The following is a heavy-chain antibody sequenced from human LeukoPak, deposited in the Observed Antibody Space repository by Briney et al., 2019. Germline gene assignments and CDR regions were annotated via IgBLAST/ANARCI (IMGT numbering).Heavy chain of an antibody. D-gene: IGHD3-22*01. J-gene: IGHJ4*02. CDR2: IIPIFGTA. V-gene: IGHV1-69*13. Sequence: GASVKVSCKASGGTFSSYAISWVRQAPGQGLEWMGGIIPIFGTANYAQKFQGRVTITADESTSTAYMELSSLRSEDMAVYYCARSDSSGYYLYFDYRGQGTLVTVSS. CDR1: GGTFSSYA. CDR3: ARSDSSGYYLYFDY.